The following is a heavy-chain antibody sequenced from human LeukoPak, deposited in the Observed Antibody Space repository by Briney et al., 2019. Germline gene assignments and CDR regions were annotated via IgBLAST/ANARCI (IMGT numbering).Heavy chain of an antibody. V-gene: IGHV4-34*01. CDR1: GGSFSGYY. Sequence: PSETLSLTCAVYGGSFSGYYWSWIRQPPGKGLEWIGEINHSGSTNYNPSLKSRVTISVDTSKNQFSLKLSSVTAADTAVYYCARGFWYSSGWYDGGYYFDYWGKGTLVTVST. D-gene: IGHD6-19*01. CDR3: ARGFWYSSGWYDGGYYFDY. J-gene: IGHJ4*02. CDR2: INHSGST.